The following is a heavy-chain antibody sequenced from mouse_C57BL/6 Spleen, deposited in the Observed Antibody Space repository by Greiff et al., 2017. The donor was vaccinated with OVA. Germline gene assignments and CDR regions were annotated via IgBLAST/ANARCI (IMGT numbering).Heavy chain of an antibody. Sequence: QVQLQQSGAELVRPGASVTLSCKASGYTFTDYEMHWVKQTPVHGLEWIGAIDPETGGTAYNQKFKGKAILTADKSSSTAYMELRSLTSEDSAVYYCTRSFITYPVWNYWGQGTTLTVSS. D-gene: IGHD1-1*01. J-gene: IGHJ2*01. V-gene: IGHV1-15*01. CDR3: TRSFITYPVWNY. CDR1: GYTFTDYE. CDR2: IDPETGGT.